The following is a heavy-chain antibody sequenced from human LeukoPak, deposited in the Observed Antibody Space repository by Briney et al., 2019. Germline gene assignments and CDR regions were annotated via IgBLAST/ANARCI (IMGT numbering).Heavy chain of an antibody. CDR1: GFTFSSYA. CDR3: ARYCITTSCYPPSSYYGMDV. V-gene: IGHV3-23*01. J-gene: IGHJ6*02. D-gene: IGHD2-2*01. CDR2: ISASGDNS. Sequence: PGGSLRLSCAASGFTFSSYAMSWVRQAPGKGLDWVSAISASGDNSYYADSVKGRFTISRDNSKNTLYLQMHTLRAEDTAVFYCARYCITTSCYPPSSYYGMDVWGRGTTVTVSS.